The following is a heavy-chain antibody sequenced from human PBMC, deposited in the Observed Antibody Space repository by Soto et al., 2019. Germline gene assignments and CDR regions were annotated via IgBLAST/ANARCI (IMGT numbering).Heavy chain of an antibody. CDR1: GFTVSTNY. Sequence: EVQLMESGGGLVQPGGSLRLSCIASGFTVSTNYMNWVRQAPGKGLEWVSVIFPDGSTYYTDSVKGRFTISRDNSKNTVYLQMNSLRAEDTAVYFCARRALPHAFVDYCGQGTLVTVSS. CDR2: IFPDGST. CDR3: ARRALPHAFVDY. D-gene: IGHD2-15*01. J-gene: IGHJ4*02. V-gene: IGHV3-66*01.